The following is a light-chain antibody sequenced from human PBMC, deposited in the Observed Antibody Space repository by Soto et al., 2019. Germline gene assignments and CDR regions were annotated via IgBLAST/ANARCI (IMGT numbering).Light chain of an antibody. J-gene: IGKJ1*01. CDR2: GAS. V-gene: IGKV3-15*01. CDR3: QQYNNWWT. Sequence: EIVMAQSPATLSVSPGEKATLSCRASQSIRSNLAWYQQKPGQAPRLLTYGASARATGIPARFSGSGSGTEFTLTISSLQSEDFAVYYCQQYNNWWTFGQGTKVDIK. CDR1: QSIRSN.